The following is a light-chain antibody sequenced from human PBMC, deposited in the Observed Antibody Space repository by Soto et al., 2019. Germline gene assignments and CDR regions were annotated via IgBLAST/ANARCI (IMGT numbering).Light chain of an antibody. CDR1: QSVSRSY. CDR3: QHYNNWPFT. CDR2: GAS. V-gene: IGKV3-15*01. J-gene: IGKJ2*01. Sequence: EIVLTQSPGTLSLSPGDRATLSCRASQSVSRSYLGWYQQKPGQAPRLLMYGASARATGIPARFSGSGSGTEFTLTISSLQSEDYAVYYCQHYNNWPFTFGQGTKVDIK.